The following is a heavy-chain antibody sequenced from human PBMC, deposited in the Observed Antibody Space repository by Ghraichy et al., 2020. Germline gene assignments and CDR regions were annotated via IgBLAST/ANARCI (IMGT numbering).Heavy chain of an antibody. Sequence: SVKVSCKASGGTFSSYAISWVRQAPGQGLEWMGRIIPILGIANYAQKFQGRVTITADKSTSTAYMELSSLRSEDTAVYYCARITMVRGVIPHYYYGMDVWGQGTTVTVSS. V-gene: IGHV1-69*04. CDR3: ARITMVRGVIPHYYYGMDV. CDR2: IIPILGIA. D-gene: IGHD3-10*01. CDR1: GGTFSSYA. J-gene: IGHJ6*02.